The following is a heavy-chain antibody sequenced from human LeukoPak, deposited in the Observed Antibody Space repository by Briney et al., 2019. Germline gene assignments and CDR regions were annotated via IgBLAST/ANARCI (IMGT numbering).Heavy chain of an antibody. CDR2: MRHDRTNE. D-gene: IGHD3-3*01. V-gene: IGHV3-30*02. CDR3: AKDWSGFPNWCDP. Sequence: PGGCLRLSSAASGFTLSSYGMHWVRHAPGKGLEWVAFMRHDRTNEDYGDSVKGRFTISRDNSKNTLHLQMNSLRADDTSVYYCAKDWSGFPNWCDPWGQGNLDSVSS. CDR1: GFTLSSYG. J-gene: IGHJ5*02.